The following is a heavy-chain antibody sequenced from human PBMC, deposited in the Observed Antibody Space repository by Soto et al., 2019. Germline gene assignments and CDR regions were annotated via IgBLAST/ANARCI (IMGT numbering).Heavy chain of an antibody. D-gene: IGHD3-10*01. CDR3: ARVGGFGATTSAS. CDR2: IYYSGST. J-gene: IGHJ5*01. Sequence: QVQLQESGPGLVKPSQTLSLTCTVSGGSISSGDYYWSWIRQPPGKGLEWIGYIYYSGSTYYNPSLQSRFTISVDTSRNQSSLRLSSVPAAETAVYYCARVGGFGATTSASWGHGPLVTVSS. V-gene: IGHV4-30-4*01. CDR1: GGSISSGDYY.